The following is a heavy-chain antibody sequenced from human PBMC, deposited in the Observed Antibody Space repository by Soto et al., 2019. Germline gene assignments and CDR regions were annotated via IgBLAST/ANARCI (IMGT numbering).Heavy chain of an antibody. D-gene: IGHD2-15*01. CDR1: GGSISSYY. J-gene: IGHJ4*02. CDR2: IYYSGST. V-gene: IGHV4-59*08. Sequence: SETLSLTCTVSGGSISSYYWSWIRQPPGKGLEWIGYIYYSGSTNYNPSLKSRVTISVDTSKNQFSLKLSSVTAADTAVYYCARSLPYCSGGSGYLWRDFDYWGQGTLVTVS. CDR3: ARSLPYCSGGSGYLWRDFDY.